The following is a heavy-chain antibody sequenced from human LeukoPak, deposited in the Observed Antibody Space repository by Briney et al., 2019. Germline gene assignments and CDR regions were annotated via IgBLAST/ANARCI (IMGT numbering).Heavy chain of an antibody. J-gene: IGHJ4*02. CDR3: ARGRDGYNYNY. CDR2: IYYSGST. V-gene: IGHV4-59*01. CDR1: GGSISSYY. Sequence: KPSETLSLTCTVSGGSISSYYWSWIRQPPGKGLEWIGYIYYSGSTNYNPSLKSRVTISVDTSKNQFSLKLSSVTAADTAVYYCARGRDGYNYNYWGQGTLVTVFS. D-gene: IGHD5-24*01.